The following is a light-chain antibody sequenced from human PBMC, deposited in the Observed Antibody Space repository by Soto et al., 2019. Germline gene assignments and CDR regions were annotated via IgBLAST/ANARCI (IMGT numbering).Light chain of an antibody. CDR2: AAS. J-gene: IGKJ4*01. V-gene: IGKV1-9*01. CDR3: QHLNGYHQT. CDR1: QGISSN. Sequence: IQLTQSPSSLSASVGDRVTITCRASQGISSNLVWYQQKPGKAPKLLIYAASTLQSGVPSRFSGSGSGTDFTLTISSLQPEDFATYYCQHLNGYHQTFGGGTKVEIK.